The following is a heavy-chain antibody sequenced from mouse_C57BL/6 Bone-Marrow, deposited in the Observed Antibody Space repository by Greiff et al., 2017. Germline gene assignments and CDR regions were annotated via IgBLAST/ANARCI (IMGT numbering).Heavy chain of an antibody. Sequence: QVQLQQSGAELVRPGASVTLSCKASGYTFTDYEMHWVKQTPVHGLEWIGAIDPETGGTAYNQKFKGKAILTADKSSSTAYMELRSLTSEDSAVXYCTRCPLTGYYAMDYWGQGTSVTVSS. CDR3: TRCPLTGYYAMDY. CDR1: GYTFTDYE. J-gene: IGHJ4*01. CDR2: IDPETGGT. V-gene: IGHV1-15*01. D-gene: IGHD4-1*01.